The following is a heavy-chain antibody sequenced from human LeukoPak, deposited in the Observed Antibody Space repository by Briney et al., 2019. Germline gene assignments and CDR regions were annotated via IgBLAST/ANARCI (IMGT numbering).Heavy chain of an antibody. J-gene: IGHJ4*02. CDR3: ARGQKESSGYYYYFDY. V-gene: IGHV3-53*01. Sequence: PGGSLRLSCAASGFTVSSNYMSRVRQAPGKGLEWVSVIYSGGSTYYADSVKGRFTISRDNSKNTLYLQMNSLRAEDTAVYYCARGQKESSGYYYYFDYWGQGTLVTVSS. CDR1: GFTVSSNY. CDR2: IYSGGST. D-gene: IGHD3-22*01.